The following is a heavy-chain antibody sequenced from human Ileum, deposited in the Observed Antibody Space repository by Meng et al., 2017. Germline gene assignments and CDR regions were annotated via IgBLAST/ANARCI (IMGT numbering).Heavy chain of an antibody. CDR2: INHSGST. Sequence: QVEVSEGGAGLLKPSETLSLTCAVYGGSFSGYYWSWTRQPPGKGLEWIGEINHSGSTNYNPSLKSRVTISVDKSKNHLSLSLSSVTAADTAVYYCAKAAAYNLDIWGQGALVTVSS. J-gene: IGHJ4*02. CDR3: AKAAAYNLDI. D-gene: IGHD1-14*01. V-gene: IGHV4-34*01. CDR1: GGSFSGYY.